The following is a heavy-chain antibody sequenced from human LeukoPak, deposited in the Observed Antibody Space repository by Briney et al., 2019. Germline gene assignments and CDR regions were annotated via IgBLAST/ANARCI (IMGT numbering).Heavy chain of an antibody. CDR3: ARVESVAGLYYMDV. CDR1: GYTFTSYG. J-gene: IGHJ6*03. D-gene: IGHD6-19*01. V-gene: IGHV1-18*01. CDR2: ISAYNGNT. Sequence: GASVKVSCKASGYTFTSYGISWVRQAPGQGLEWMGWISAYNGNTNYAQKVQGRVTMTTDTSTSTAYMELGSLRSDDTAVYYCARVESVAGLYYMDVWGKGTTVTVSS.